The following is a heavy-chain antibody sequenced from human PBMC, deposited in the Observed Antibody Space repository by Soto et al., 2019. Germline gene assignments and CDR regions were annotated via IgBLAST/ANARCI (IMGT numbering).Heavy chain of an antibody. D-gene: IGHD6-6*01. J-gene: IGHJ5*02. CDR3: AKDLTRQLAYWLDP. CDR2: INAHSGGT. Sequence: ASVKVSCKASGFSFTGYYIHWLRQAPGQGLEWMGWINAHSGGTEYAQKFQGRVTLTRDTSVATAYLTLTSLTSDDTALYYCAKDLTRQLAYWLDPWGQGTQVTVSS. V-gene: IGHV1-2*02. CDR1: GFSFTGYY.